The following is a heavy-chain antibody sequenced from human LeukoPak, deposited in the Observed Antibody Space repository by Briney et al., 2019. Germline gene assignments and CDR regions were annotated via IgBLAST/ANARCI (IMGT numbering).Heavy chain of an antibody. V-gene: IGHV3-21*01. D-gene: IGHD6-13*01. CDR3: ARVGGRYSSSWYGSGDY. CDR2: ISSSSSYI. CDR1: GFTFSSYS. J-gene: IGHJ4*02. Sequence: PGGSLRLSCAASGFTFSSYSMNWVRQAPGKGLEWVSSISSSSSYIYYADSVKGRFTISRDNAKNSLYLQMNSLRAEDTAVYYCARVGGRYSSSWYGSGDYWGQGTLVTVSS.